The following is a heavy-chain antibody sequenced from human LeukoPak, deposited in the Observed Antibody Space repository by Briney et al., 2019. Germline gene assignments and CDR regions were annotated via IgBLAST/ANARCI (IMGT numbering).Heavy chain of an antibody. J-gene: IGHJ3*02. CDR3: ASTRRMVTMIVGDDAFDI. D-gene: IGHD3-22*01. CDR2: IYYSGST. CDR1: GGSISSSSYY. Sequence: SETLSLTCTVSGGSISSSSYYWGWIRQPPGKGLEWIGSIYYSGSTYYNPSLKSRVTISVDTSKNQFSLKLSSVTAADTAVYYCASTRRMVTMIVGDDAFDIWGQGTMVTVSS. V-gene: IGHV4-39*07.